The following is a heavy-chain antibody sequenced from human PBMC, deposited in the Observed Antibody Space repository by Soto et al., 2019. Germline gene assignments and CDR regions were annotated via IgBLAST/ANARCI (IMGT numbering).Heavy chain of an antibody. D-gene: IGHD3-22*01. CDR2: ISGSGGST. V-gene: IGHV3-23*01. CDR1: GFTFSSYA. J-gene: IGHJ5*02. Sequence: EVQLLESGGGLVQPGGSLRLSCAASGFTFSSYAMSWVRQAPGKGLEWVSAISGSGGSTYYADSVKGRFTISRDNSKNTLYLQMNSLRAEDTAVYYCAKGYYYDSSGYPGDWFDPWGQGTLVTVSS. CDR3: AKGYYYDSSGYPGDWFDP.